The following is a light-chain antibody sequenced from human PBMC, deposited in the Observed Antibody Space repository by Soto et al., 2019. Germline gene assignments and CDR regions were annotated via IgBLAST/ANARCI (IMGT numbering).Light chain of an antibody. V-gene: IGLV7-46*01. CDR2: DTS. Sequence: QAVVTQEPSLTVSPGGTVTLTCGSSTGAVTSGHYPYWFQQKPGQAPRTLIYDTSNKHSWTPARFSGSLLGGKAALTLSGAQPEDDAEYYCLRSYSGPVFGTGTKLTVL. CDR3: LRSYSGPV. J-gene: IGLJ1*01. CDR1: TGAVTSGHY.